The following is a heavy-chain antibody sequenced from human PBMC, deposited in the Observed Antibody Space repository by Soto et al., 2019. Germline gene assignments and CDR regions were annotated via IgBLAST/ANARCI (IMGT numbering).Heavy chain of an antibody. Sequence: QVQLQESGPGLVKPSETLSLTCTVSGGSISSYYWSWIRQPPGKGLEWIGYIYYSGSTNYNPSLKSRVTISVDTSKNQFPLKLSSVTAADTAVYYCARRWGYAIDYWGQGTLVTVSS. CDR2: IYYSGST. D-gene: IGHD2-8*01. CDR1: GGSISSYY. V-gene: IGHV4-59*08. CDR3: ARRWGYAIDY. J-gene: IGHJ4*02.